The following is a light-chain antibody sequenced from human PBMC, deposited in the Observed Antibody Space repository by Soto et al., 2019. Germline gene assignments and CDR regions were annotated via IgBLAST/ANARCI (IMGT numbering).Light chain of an antibody. Sequence: DIVLTQSPATLSLSPGERASLSCRASQSVSNSLAWYQQKPGQPPRLLIYGASTRATGIPARFTGSGSGTDFTLAISSLEPEDFAVYYCQQRTSWPLLTFGGGTKVEIK. V-gene: IGKV3-11*01. CDR1: QSVSNS. J-gene: IGKJ4*01. CDR2: GAS. CDR3: QQRTSWPLLT.